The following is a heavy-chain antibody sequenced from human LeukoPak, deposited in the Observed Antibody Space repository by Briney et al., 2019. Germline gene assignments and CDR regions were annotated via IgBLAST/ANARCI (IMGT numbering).Heavy chain of an antibody. Sequence: VASVKVSCKASGGTFSSYAISWVRQAPGQGLEWMGGIIPIFGTANYAQKFQGRVTITADESTSTAYMELSSLRSEDTAVYYCARGGFYGSGSYSSYYYYGMDVWGQGTTVTVSS. J-gene: IGHJ6*02. D-gene: IGHD3-10*01. CDR3: ARGGFYGSGSYSSYYYYGMDV. V-gene: IGHV1-69*13. CDR1: GGTFSSYA. CDR2: IIPIFGTA.